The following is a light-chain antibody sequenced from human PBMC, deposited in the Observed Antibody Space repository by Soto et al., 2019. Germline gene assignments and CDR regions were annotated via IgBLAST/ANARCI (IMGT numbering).Light chain of an antibody. V-gene: IGKV3-20*01. CDR3: QQCGGSPLFS. CDR2: TTS. Sequence: EIVLTQSPDTLSLSPGERATLSCTASESVTSSCLAWYQRKAGQAPRLLIHTTSTRATDIPDRFSGSGSGTDFPLTISRLEPEDFAVYYCQQCGGSPLFSFGPGTRVDI. CDR1: ESVTSSC. J-gene: IGKJ3*01.